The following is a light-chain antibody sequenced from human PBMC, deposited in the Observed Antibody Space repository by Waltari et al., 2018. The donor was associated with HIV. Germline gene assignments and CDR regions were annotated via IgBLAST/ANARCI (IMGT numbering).Light chain of an antibody. Sequence: QSALTQPASVSGSPGQSITISCTGSTSDFGLYHFISWYQPHPGGVPKVRISGVASRPSGVSSRFSGSKSGNTASLTISWLQAEDEADYYCTSFTSNFTVMFGGGTKVTVL. CDR3: TSFTSNFTVM. CDR2: GVA. V-gene: IGLV2-14*03. J-gene: IGLJ3*02. CDR1: TSDFGLYHF.